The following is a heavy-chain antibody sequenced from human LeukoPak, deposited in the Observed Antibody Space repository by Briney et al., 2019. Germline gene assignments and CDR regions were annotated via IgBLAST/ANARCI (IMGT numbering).Heavy chain of an antibody. J-gene: IGHJ4*02. Sequence: AGGSLRLSCAASGFTFSDYYMTWIRQAPGKGLEWVSYITSSTSYTNYADSVKGRFTMSRDNAKNSLYLQMNSLRAEDTAVYYCARGHGGNVDFWGQGSLVTVSS. CDR1: GFTFSDYY. V-gene: IGHV3-11*05. D-gene: IGHD4-23*01. CDR2: ITSSTSYT. CDR3: ARGHGGNVDF.